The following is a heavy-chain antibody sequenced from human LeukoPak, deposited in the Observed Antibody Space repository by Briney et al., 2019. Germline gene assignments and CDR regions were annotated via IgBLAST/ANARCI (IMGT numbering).Heavy chain of an antibody. Sequence: GGSLRLSCVVSGFSFDTNWMSWIRQAPGKGLEWVSYISSSGSTIYYADSVKGRFTISRDNAKNSLYLQMNSLRAEDTAVYYCARDSPFDPWGQGTLVTVSS. CDR3: ARDSPFDP. CDR1: GFSFDTNW. CDR2: ISSSGSTI. V-gene: IGHV3-11*04. J-gene: IGHJ5*02.